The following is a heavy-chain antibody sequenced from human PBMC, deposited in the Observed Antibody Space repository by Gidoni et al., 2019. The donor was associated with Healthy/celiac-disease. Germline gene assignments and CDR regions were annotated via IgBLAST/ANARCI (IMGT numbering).Heavy chain of an antibody. CDR3: AKVRAAAGTVWFDP. CDR2: ISGSGGST. CDR1: GITFSSYA. D-gene: IGHD6-13*01. V-gene: IGHV3-23*01. J-gene: IGHJ5*02. Sequence: EVQLLESGGGLVQPGGSLRLSCSASGITFSSYAMSWVRQAPGKGLEWVSAISGSGGSTYYADAVKGRFTISRDNSKNTLYLQMNSLRAEDTAVYYCAKVRAAAGTVWFDPWGQGTLVTVSS.